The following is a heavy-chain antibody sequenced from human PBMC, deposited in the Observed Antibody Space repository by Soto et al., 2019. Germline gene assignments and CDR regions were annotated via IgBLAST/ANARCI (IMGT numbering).Heavy chain of an antibody. CDR1: GGTFSSYA. CDR3: ARVTARHSEVTPFDY. J-gene: IGHJ4*02. D-gene: IGHD5-18*01. Sequence: SVKVSCKASGGTFSSYAISWVRQAPGQGLEWMGGIIPIFGTANYAQKFQGRVTITADESTSTAHMELSSLRSEDTAVYYCARVTARHSEVTPFDYWGQGTLVTVSS. CDR2: IIPIFGTA. V-gene: IGHV1-69*13.